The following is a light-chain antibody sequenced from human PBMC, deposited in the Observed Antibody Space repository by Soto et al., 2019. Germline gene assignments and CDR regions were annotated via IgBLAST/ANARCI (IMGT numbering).Light chain of an antibody. CDR1: QSVSSSY. CDR2: GAS. CDR3: QQYGSSIT. J-gene: IGKJ5*01. Sequence: DIVLTPSPVTLSLSPGERATLSCRASQSVSSSYLAWYQQKPGQAPRLLIYGASSRATGIPDRFSGSGSGTDFTLTINRLEPEDFAVYYCQQYGSSITFGQGTRLEIK. V-gene: IGKV3-20*01.